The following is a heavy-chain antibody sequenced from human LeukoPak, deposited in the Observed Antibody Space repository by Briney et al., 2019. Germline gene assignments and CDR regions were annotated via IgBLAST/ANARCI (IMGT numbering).Heavy chain of an antibody. CDR1: GGTFSSYA. CDR3: ATTYYYDRWGRAFDI. D-gene: IGHD3-22*01. V-gene: IGHV1-69*13. CDR2: IIPIFGTA. Sequence: ASVKVSCKASGGTFSSYAISWVRQAPGQRLEWMGGIIPIFGTAKYAQKFQGRVTITADESTSTDYMELSSLRSEDTAVYDCATTYYYDRWGRAFDIWGQGTMVTVSS. J-gene: IGHJ3*02.